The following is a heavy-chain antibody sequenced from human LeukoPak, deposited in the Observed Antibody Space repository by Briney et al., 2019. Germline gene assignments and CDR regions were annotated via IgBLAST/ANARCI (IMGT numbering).Heavy chain of an antibody. CDR3: ARDKGYYDILTGLYYYYGMDV. CDR1: GGSVSSGSYH. CDR2: IYYSGST. J-gene: IGHJ6*02. Sequence: SETLSLTCTVSGGSVSSGSYHWSWIRQPPGKGLEWIGYIYYSGSTNYNPSLKSRVTISVDTSKNQFSLKLSSVTAADTAVYYCARDKGYYDILTGLYYYYGMDVWGQGTTVTVSS. V-gene: IGHV4-61*01. D-gene: IGHD3-9*01.